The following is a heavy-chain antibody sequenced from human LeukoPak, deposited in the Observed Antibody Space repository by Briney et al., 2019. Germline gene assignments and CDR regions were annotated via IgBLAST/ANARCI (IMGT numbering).Heavy chain of an antibody. J-gene: IGHJ4*02. Sequence: GGSLRLSCAASGFTFSDSYMSWIRQAPGKGLERVSHISSSGSTTSYAASVKGRYIISRDNSKNTVSLQMNSLTVEDTAVYYCARWLEGPHLRNSYFDYWGQGILVTVSS. CDR2: ISSSGSTT. V-gene: IGHV3-11*04. CDR3: ARWLEGPHLRNSYFDY. D-gene: IGHD1-1*01. CDR1: GFTFSDSY.